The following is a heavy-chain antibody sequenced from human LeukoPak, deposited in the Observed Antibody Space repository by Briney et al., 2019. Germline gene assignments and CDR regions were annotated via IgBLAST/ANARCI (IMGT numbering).Heavy chain of an antibody. CDR1: GFTFSSYA. D-gene: IGHD4-23*01. Sequence: SGGSLRLSCAASGFTFSSYAMSWVRQAPGKGLEWVSAISGSGGSTYYADSVKGRFTISRDNSKNTLYLQMNSLRAEDTAVYYCAKVQGYGGNYNDAFDIWGQGTMVTVSS. CDR3: AKVQGYGGNYNDAFDI. J-gene: IGHJ3*02. CDR2: ISGSGGST. V-gene: IGHV3-23*01.